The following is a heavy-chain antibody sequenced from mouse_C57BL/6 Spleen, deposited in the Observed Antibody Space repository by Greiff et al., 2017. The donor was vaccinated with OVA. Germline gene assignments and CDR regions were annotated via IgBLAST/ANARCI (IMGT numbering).Heavy chain of an antibody. Sequence: QVQLQQSGPELVKPGASVKISCKASGYAFSSSWMNWVKQRPGKGLEWIGRIYPGDGDTNYNGKFKGKATLTADKSSSTAYMQLSSLTSEDSAVYCCAKWGTYDFFACWGQGPLVTVSA. V-gene: IGHV1-82*01. CDR1: GYAFSSSW. J-gene: IGHJ3*01. CDR2: IYPGDGDT. D-gene: IGHD2-4*01. CDR3: AKWGTYDFFAC.